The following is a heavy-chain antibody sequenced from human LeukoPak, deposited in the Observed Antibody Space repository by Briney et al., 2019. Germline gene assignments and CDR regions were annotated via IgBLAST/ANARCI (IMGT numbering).Heavy chain of an antibody. CDR1: GFTFSSYA. CDR2: ISGSGGST. Sequence: QPGGSLRLSCAASGFTFSSYAMSWVRQAPGKGLEWVSAISGSGGSTYYADSVKGRFTISRDNSKNTLYLQMNSLRAEDTAVYYCAKDLYSGYDENYYYYGMDVWGQGTLVTVSS. D-gene: IGHD5-12*01. J-gene: IGHJ6*02. CDR3: AKDLYSGYDENYYYYGMDV. V-gene: IGHV3-23*01.